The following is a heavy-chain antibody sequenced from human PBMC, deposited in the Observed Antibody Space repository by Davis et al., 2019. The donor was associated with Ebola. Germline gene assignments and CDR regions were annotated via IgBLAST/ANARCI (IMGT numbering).Heavy chain of an antibody. V-gene: IGHV3-30-3*01. D-gene: IGHD4-11*01. CDR3: ARDPMTTGNYMDV. CDR1: GFTFSSYA. J-gene: IGHJ6*03. CDR2: ISYDGSNK. Sequence: GESLKISCAASGFTFSSYAMHWVRQAPGKGLEWVAVISYDGSNKYYADSVKGRFTISRDNSKNTLYLQMNSLRAEDTAVYYCARDPMTTGNYMDVWGKGTTVTVSS.